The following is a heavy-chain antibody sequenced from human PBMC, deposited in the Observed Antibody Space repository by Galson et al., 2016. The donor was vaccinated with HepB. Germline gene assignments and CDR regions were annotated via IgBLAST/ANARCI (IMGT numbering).Heavy chain of an antibody. D-gene: IGHD6-19*01. CDR3: ARGEQWRGGIFDY. V-gene: IGHV3-33*01. Sequence: SLRLSCAASGFTSSYGMHWVRQAPGKGLEWVAVIWYDGSNKYYADSVKGRFTISRDNSKNTLYLLMNSLRVEDTAVYYCARGEQWRGGIFDYWGQGTLVTVSS. CDR1: GFTSSYG. CDR2: IWYDGSNK. J-gene: IGHJ4*02.